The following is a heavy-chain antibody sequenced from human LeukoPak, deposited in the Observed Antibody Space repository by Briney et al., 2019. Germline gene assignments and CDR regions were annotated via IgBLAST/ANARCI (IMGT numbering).Heavy chain of an antibody. CDR3: ARGAAVVGAGGSWFDP. J-gene: IGHJ5*02. V-gene: IGHV1-2*02. D-gene: IGHD6-19*01. Sequence: GASVKVSCKASGYTFSGHYLHWVRQAPGQGLEWMAWINPNSGVTKYAQYFQGRVTLTRDTSITTAYMELNSLIFDDTAFYYCARGAAVVGAGGSWFDPWGQGTLVIVSS. CDR1: GYTFSGHY. CDR2: INPNSGVT.